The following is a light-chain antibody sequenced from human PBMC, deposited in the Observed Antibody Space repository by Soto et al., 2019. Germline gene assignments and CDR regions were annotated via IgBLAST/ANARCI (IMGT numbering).Light chain of an antibody. V-gene: IGLV3-21*04. Sequence: SYELTQPPSVSGAPEKTATITCGGNNIGNKRVHWYRQKPGQAPVLVISYDSDRPSGLPERFSGSNSGNTATLTISRVEDGDEADSYCQVWDIMTDNYVFGPGTKLTVL. CDR1: NIGNKR. J-gene: IGLJ1*01. CDR3: QVWDIMTDNYV. CDR2: YDS.